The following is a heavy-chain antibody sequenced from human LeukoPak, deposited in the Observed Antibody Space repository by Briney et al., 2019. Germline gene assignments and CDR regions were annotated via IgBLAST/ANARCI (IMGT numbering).Heavy chain of an antibody. CDR3: AGAASGEFDY. V-gene: IGHV3-30*04. CDR1: GFTFSSYA. D-gene: IGHD1-26*01. Sequence: GGSLRLSCAASGFTFSSYAMHWVRQAPGKGLEWVAVISYDGSNKYYADSVKGRFTISRDNSKNTLYLQMNSLRAEDTAVYYCAGAASGEFDYWGQGTLVTVSS. CDR2: ISYDGSNK. J-gene: IGHJ4*02.